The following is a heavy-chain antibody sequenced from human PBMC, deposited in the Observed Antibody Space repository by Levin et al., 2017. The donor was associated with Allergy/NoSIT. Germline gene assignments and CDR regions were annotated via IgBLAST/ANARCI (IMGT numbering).Heavy chain of an antibody. D-gene: IGHD4-17*01. V-gene: IGHV3-30-3*01. CDR1: GFTFSSYA. J-gene: IGHJ4*02. Sequence: AGGSLRLSCAASGFTFSSYAMHWVRQAPGKGLEWVAVISYDGSNKYYADSVKGRFTISRDNSKNTLYLQMNSLRAEDTAVYYCARDPHQYGDTFDYWGQGTLVTVSS. CDR3: ARDPHQYGDTFDY. CDR2: ISYDGSNK.